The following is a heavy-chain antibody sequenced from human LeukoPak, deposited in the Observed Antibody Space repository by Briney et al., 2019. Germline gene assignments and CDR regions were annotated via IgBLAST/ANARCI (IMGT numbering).Heavy chain of an antibody. CDR3: AKGAYDYIEIGYFDS. CDR2: LIGSSGST. CDR1: GFTSSNYA. Sequence: GGSLRLSCAASGFTSSNYAMNWVRQAPGKGLEWVSVLIGSSGSTDYADSVKGRFTISRDNSKNTVFLQMNSLRAEDTAIYYCAKGAYDYIEIGYFDSWGRGNLVTVSS. V-gene: IGHV3-23*01. D-gene: IGHD5-12*01. J-gene: IGHJ4*02.